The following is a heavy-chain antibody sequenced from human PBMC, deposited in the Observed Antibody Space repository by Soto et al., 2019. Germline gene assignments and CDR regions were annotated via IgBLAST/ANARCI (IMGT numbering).Heavy chain of an antibody. D-gene: IGHD3-22*01. CDR3: ARVGDDSSGYYYVYDY. V-gene: IGHV4-59*01. CDR1: GGSISSYY. CDR2: IYYSGST. J-gene: IGHJ4*02. Sequence: QVQLQESGPGLVKPSETLSLTCTVSGGSISSYYWSWIRQPPGKGLEWIGYIYYSGSTNYNPSLKSRVTISVDTSKNQFSLKLSSVTAADTAVYYCARVGDDSSGYYYVYDYWGQGTLVTVSS.